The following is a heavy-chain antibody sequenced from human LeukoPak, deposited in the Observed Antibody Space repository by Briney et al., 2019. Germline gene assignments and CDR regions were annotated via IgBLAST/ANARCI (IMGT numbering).Heavy chain of an antibody. J-gene: IGHJ4*02. D-gene: IGHD1-26*01. Sequence: SETLSLTCTVSGGSISSYYWSWIRQPPEKGLEWIGYIYYSGSTNYNPSLKSRVTISVDTSKNQFSLKLSSVTAADTAVYYCARSPPRGWELRHYFDYWGQGTLVTVSS. V-gene: IGHV4-59*01. CDR3: ARSPPRGWELRHYFDY. CDR2: IYYSGST. CDR1: GGSISSYY.